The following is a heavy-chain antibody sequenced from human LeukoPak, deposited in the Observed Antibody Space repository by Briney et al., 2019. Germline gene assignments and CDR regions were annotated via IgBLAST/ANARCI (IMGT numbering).Heavy chain of an antibody. CDR2: IGSSSSYI. CDR3: ARDGNGYNLRRDY. Sequence: GGSLRLSCAASGFTFSSYSMNWVREAPGKGREWGSSIGSSSSYIYYADSVKGRFTISRDNAKNSLYLQMNSLRAEDTAVYYCARDGNGYNLRRDYWGQGTLVTVPS. J-gene: IGHJ4*02. V-gene: IGHV3-21*01. D-gene: IGHD5-24*01. CDR1: GFTFSSYS.